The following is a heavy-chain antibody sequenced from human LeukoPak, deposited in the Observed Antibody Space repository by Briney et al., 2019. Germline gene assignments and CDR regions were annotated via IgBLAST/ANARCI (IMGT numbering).Heavy chain of an antibody. Sequence: SETLSLTCAVYGGSFSGYYWSWIRQPPGKGLEWIGEINHSGSTNYNPSLKSRVTISVDTSKNQFSLKLSSVTAADTAVYYCARLAMVRGFANWLDPWGQGTLVTVSS. CDR1: GGSFSGYY. CDR3: ARLAMVRGFANWLDP. D-gene: IGHD3-10*01. J-gene: IGHJ5*02. CDR2: INHSGST. V-gene: IGHV4-34*01.